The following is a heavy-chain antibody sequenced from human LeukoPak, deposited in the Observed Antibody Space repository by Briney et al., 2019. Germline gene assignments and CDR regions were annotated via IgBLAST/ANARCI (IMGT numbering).Heavy chain of an antibody. V-gene: IGHV3-21*01. J-gene: IGHJ4*02. CDR1: GFTFSSYS. D-gene: IGHD1-14*01. Sequence: GGSLRLSCAASGFTFSSYSMNWVRQAPGKGLEWVSSISSSTSYIYYADSVKGRFTISRDNVKNSLYLQMNSLRAEDTAVYYCASLQRTPTAYWGQGTLVTVSS. CDR3: ASLQRTPTAY. CDR2: ISSSTSYI.